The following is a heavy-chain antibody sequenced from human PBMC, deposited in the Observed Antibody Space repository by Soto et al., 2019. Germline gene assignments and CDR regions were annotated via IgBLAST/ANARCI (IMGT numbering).Heavy chain of an antibody. CDR1: GFTFSNAW. V-gene: IGHV3-15*01. Sequence: PGGSLRLSCTASGFTFSNAWMSWVRQAPGKGLEWVGRIKSKTDGGTTDYAAPVKGRFTISRDDSKNTLYLQMNSLKTEDTAVYYCTTALSPEAFDIWGQGTMVTVSS. J-gene: IGHJ3*02. CDR3: TTALSPEAFDI. CDR2: IKSKTDGGTT.